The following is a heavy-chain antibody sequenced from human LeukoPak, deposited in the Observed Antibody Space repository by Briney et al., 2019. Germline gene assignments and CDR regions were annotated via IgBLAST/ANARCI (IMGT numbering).Heavy chain of an antibody. CDR1: GYIFTGYY. D-gene: IGHD2-15*01. J-gene: IGHJ6*03. V-gene: IGHV1-2*02. CDR3: ARGGAYCSGGSCYSYPYYYYYMDV. Sequence: ASVKVSCKASGYIFTGYYMHWVRQAPGQGLEWMGWINPNSGGTNYAQKFQGRVTMTRYTSISAAYMELSRRRSDDTAGCYCARGGAYCSGGSCYSYPYYYYYMDVWGKGTTVTVSS. CDR2: INPNSGGT.